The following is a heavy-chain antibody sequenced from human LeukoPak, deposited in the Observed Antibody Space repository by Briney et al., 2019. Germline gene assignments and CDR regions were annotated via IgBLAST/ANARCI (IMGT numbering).Heavy chain of an antibody. CDR1: GFTFSSYA. Sequence: GGSLRLSCAASGFTFSSYAMHWVRQAPGKGLEWVSSITTSGSIKYADSVKGPFTISRDNAKNSVYLQMHSLRADDTAVYDCAGGAYYFDYWGQGVLVTVSS. CDR3: AGGAYYFDY. J-gene: IGHJ4*02. CDR2: ITTSGSI. V-gene: IGHV3-21*01.